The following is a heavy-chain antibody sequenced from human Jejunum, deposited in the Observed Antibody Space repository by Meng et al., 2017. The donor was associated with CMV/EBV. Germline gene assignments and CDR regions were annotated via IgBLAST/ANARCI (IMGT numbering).Heavy chain of an antibody. CDR1: GYTFTGYY. V-gene: IGHV1-2*06. CDR2: INPNNGGA. D-gene: IGHD3-22*01. CDR3: ARDLSGYYSFVDY. J-gene: IGHJ4*02. Sequence: QVQLVQSGAAVKRPGASVKVSCKASGYTFTGYYMQWVRQAPGQGLEWMGRINPNNGGANYAQQFQGRVTMTTDTSISTAYMELSRLRSDDTAVYYCARDLSGYYSFVDYWGQGTLGTVSS.